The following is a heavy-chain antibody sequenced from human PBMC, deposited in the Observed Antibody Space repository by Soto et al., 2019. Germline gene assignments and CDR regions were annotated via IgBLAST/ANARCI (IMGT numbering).Heavy chain of an antibody. V-gene: IGHV4-34*01. CDR2: VKHSGSS. J-gene: IGHJ2*01. Sequence: QVQLQQWGAGLLKPSETLSLTCAVYGGSFGYYYWRWIRQPPGQGLDWIGEVKHSGSSTCNPSLKRRVTISVDTSKNQFSLKLGSVTAADTAVYYCAREGRYFDLWGRGSLVTVAS. CDR3: AREGRYFDL. CDR1: GGSFGYYY.